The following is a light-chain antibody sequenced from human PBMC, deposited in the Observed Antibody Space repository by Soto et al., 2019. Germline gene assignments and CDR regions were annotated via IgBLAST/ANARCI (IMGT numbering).Light chain of an antibody. CDR2: QVC. Sequence: QSALTQPPSASGSPGQSVTISCTGTSSDVGGYNYVYWYQQHPGKAPKLMIYQVCRRPSGVPDRCSGSTSGNTASLTVSGHQAEDEADYYCSSYAGSNNVVFGGGTKVTVL. CDR1: SSDVGGYNY. J-gene: IGLJ2*01. V-gene: IGLV2-8*01. CDR3: SSYAGSNNVV.